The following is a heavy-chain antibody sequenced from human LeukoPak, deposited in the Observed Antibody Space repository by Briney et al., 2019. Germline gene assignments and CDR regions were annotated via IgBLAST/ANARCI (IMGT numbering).Heavy chain of an antibody. CDR3: ARHWSYYGFDY. Sequence: SSETLSLTCTVSGGSISSYYWSWIRQPPGKGLEWIGYIYYSGSTNYNPSLKSRVTISVDTSKNQFSLKLSSVTAADTAVYYCARHWSYYGFDYWGQGTLVTVSS. D-gene: IGHD1-26*01. CDR1: GGSISSYY. J-gene: IGHJ4*02. CDR2: IYYSGST. V-gene: IGHV4-59*08.